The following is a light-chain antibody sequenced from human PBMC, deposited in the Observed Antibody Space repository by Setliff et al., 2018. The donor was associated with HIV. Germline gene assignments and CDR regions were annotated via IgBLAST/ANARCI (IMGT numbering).Light chain of an antibody. J-gene: IGLJ1*01. CDR2: DVS. Sequence: SALAQPASVSGSPGQSITISCTGTSSDVGSYNFVSWYQQHPGKAPKLIIYDVSKRPSGVPARFSGFKSGNTASLTISGLQPEDEADYYCCSYEITHRFVFGTGTKVTVL. CDR3: CSYEITHRFV. V-gene: IGLV2-23*02. CDR1: SSDVGSYNF.